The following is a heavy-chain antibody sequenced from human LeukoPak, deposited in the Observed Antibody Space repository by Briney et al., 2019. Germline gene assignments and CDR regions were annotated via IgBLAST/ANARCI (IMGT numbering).Heavy chain of an antibody. CDR1: GGSISSSSYY. Sequence: SETLSLTCTVSGGSISSSSYYWGWIRQPPGKGLEWIGSIYYSGSTYYNPSLKSRVTISVDTSKNQFSLKLSSVTAADMAVYYFARDRRSIAVAGTDWFDPWGQGTLVTVSS. J-gene: IGHJ5*02. CDR2: IYYSGST. CDR3: ARDRRSIAVAGTDWFDP. V-gene: IGHV4-39*07. D-gene: IGHD6-19*01.